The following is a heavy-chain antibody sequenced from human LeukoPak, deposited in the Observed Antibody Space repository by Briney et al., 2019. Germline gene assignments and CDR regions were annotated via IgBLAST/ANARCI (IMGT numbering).Heavy chain of an antibody. Sequence: PSETLSLTCTVSGGSISSYYWSWIRQPPGKGLEWIGYIYYSGSTNYNPSLKSRVTISVDTSKNQFSLKLSSVTAADTAVYYCASSYSSGRRRLDYWGQGTLVTVSS. CDR2: IYYSGST. V-gene: IGHV4-59*01. J-gene: IGHJ4*02. CDR1: GGSISSYY. D-gene: IGHD6-19*01. CDR3: ASSYSSGRRRLDY.